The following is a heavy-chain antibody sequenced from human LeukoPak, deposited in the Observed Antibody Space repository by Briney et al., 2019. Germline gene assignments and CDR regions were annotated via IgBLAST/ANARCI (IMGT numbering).Heavy chain of an antibody. Sequence: GGSLRLSCAASGFTFSSYSMNWVRQAPGKGLEWVSSISSSSSYIYYADSVKGRFTISRDNAKNSLYLQMNSLRAEDTAVYYFANPFYSGYDSHFDYWGQGTLVTVSS. CDR2: ISSSSSYI. CDR3: ANPFYSGYDSHFDY. CDR1: GFTFSSYS. V-gene: IGHV3-21*01. D-gene: IGHD5-12*01. J-gene: IGHJ4*02.